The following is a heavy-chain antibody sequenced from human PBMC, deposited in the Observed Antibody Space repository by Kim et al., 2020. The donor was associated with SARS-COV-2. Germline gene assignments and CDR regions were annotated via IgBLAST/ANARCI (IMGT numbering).Heavy chain of an antibody. CDR3: ARQGDGSGSYYLSPYYYYGMDV. CDR1: GGSIRSSGYY. V-gene: IGHV4-39*01. Sequence: SETLSLTCTVSGGSIRSSGYYWGWIRQPPGKGLEWIGSVYHTGNTYYNPSLKSRVTISADTSKNPFSLKLTSVTAADTAVYYCARQGDGSGSYYLSPYYYYGMDVWGQETTVTVSS. J-gene: IGHJ6*02. D-gene: IGHD3-10*01. CDR2: VYHTGNT.